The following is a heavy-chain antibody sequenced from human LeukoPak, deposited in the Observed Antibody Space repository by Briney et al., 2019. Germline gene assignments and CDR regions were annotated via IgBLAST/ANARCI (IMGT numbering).Heavy chain of an antibody. CDR1: GPTFSDYW. CDR3: ARDRSISAAGDTY. Sequence: GGSLRLSCAASGPTFSDYWMHWVRQAPGKGLVWVSRVNRDGSSTSYADSVKGRFTISRDNAKNTLSLQMNSLRAEDTAVYYCARDRSISAAGDTYWGQGTLVTVSS. J-gene: IGHJ4*02. V-gene: IGHV3-74*01. D-gene: IGHD6-13*01. CDR2: VNRDGSST.